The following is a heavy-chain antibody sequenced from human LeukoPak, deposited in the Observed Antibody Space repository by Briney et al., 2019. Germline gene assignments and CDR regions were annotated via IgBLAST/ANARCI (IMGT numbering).Heavy chain of an antibody. CDR1: GGSINSYY. CDR3: ARQPGATAAFDI. V-gene: IGHV4-59*08. J-gene: IGHJ3*02. D-gene: IGHD5-18*01. Sequence: SETLSLTCTVSGGSINSYYWSWIRQPPGKGMEWIGYIYYTGGETNYNPSLKSRLTISVDTSMNQFSLMLTSVTAADTAVYYCARQPGATAAFDIWAQGTMVTVSA. CDR2: IYYTGGET.